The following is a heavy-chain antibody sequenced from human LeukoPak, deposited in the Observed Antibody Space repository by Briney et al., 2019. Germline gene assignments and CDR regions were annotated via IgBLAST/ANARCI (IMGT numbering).Heavy chain of an antibody. CDR3: ASDRGGYCRSASCYVTY. V-gene: IGHV3-30-3*01. CDR1: GFTFSSYA. Sequence: PGRSLRLSCAASGFTFSSYAMHWVRQAPGKGLEWVAVISYDGSNKYYADSVKGRFTISRDNSKNTLYLQMNSLRAEDTAVYYCASDRGGYCRSASCYVTYWGQGTLVTVSS. CDR2: ISYDGSNK. D-gene: IGHD2-2*01. J-gene: IGHJ4*02.